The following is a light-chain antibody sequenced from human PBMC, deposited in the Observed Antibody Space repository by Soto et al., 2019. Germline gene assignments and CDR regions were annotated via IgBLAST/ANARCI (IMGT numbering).Light chain of an antibody. CDR1: SSDVGGYNY. J-gene: IGLJ1*01. CDR2: EVS. CDR3: SSYTSSSTYV. V-gene: IGLV2-14*01. Sequence: QSVLTHPASVSGSPGQSITISCTGTSSDVGGYNYVSWYQQHPGKAPKLMIYEVSNRPSGVSNRFSGSKSGNTASLTISGLQAVDEADYYCSSYTSSSTYVFGTGTKVTVL.